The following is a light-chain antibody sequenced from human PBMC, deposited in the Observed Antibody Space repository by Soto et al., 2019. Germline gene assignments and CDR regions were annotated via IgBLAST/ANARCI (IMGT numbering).Light chain of an antibody. V-gene: IGKV3-20*01. Sequence: EIVFTQSPGTLSFSPGERATLSCRASQSVTSDYLAWYQQKPGQAPRLLIYGASRRATGIPDRFSGSGSGTEFSLTISRLEPEDFAVYYCHQYGISPFGGGTKVDIK. CDR3: HQYGISP. CDR2: GAS. J-gene: IGKJ4*01. CDR1: QSVTSDY.